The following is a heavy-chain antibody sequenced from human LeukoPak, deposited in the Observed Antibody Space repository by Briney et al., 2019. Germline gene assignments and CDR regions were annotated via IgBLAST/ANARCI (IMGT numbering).Heavy chain of an antibody. CDR2: LSHTSSYT. Sequence: GGSLRLSCAASGFTVSSNYMSWVRQAPGKGLEWVSYLSHTSSYTNYADSVEGRFTISRDNAKNSLYLQMNSLRAEDTALYYCARDRTDYGSFDIWGQGTMVTVSS. J-gene: IGHJ3*02. D-gene: IGHD4-17*01. V-gene: IGHV3-11*06. CDR1: GFTVSSNY. CDR3: ARDRTDYGSFDI.